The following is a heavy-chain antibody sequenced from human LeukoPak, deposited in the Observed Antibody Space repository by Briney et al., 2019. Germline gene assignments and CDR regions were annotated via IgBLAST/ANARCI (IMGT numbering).Heavy chain of an antibody. CDR2: INAGNGNT. CDR1: GYTFTSYA. Sequence: ASVKVSCKASGYTFTSYAMHWVRQAPRQRLECMGWINAGNGNTKYSQKFQGRVTITRDTSASTAYMELSSLRSEDTAVYYCANMVRGSAMDYWGQGTLVTVSS. D-gene: IGHD3-10*01. J-gene: IGHJ4*02. CDR3: ANMVRGSAMDY. V-gene: IGHV1-3*01.